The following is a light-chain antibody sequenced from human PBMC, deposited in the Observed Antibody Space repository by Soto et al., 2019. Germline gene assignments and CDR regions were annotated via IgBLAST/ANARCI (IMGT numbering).Light chain of an antibody. CDR2: LGF. CDR3: MQALETPLT. V-gene: IGKV2-28*01. CDR1: QSLLHSNGYNY. Sequence: DIVMTQSPLSLPVTPGEPASISCRSSQSLLHSNGYNYLDWYLQKPGQSPQLLIYLGFNRASGVPDRFSGGGSGTDFTLTINRVEAEDVGVYYCMQALETPLTFGQGKRLEIK. J-gene: IGKJ5*01.